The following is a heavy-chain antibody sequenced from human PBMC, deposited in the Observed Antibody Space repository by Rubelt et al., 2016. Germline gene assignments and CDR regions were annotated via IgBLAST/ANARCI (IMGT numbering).Heavy chain of an antibody. CDR3: AKDLTNYYDSSGSL. D-gene: IGHD3-22*01. Sequence: EWVSAISGSGGSTYYADSVKGRFTIFRDNSKNTLYLQMNSLRAEDTAVYYCAKDLTNYYDSSGSLWGQGTLVTVSS. J-gene: IGHJ4*02. CDR2: ISGSGGST. V-gene: IGHV3-23*01.